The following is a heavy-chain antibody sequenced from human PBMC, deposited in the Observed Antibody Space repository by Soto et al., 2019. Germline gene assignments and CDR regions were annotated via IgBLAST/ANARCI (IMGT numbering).Heavy chain of an antibody. CDR2: IIPILGIA. V-gene: IGHV1-69*04. J-gene: IGHJ4*02. D-gene: IGHD1-1*01. CDR1: GGTFSSYT. Sequence: GASVKVSCKASGGTFSSYTISWVRQAPGQGLEWMGRIIPILGIANYAQKFQGRVTITADKSTSTAYMELSSLRSEDTAVYYCARDPLYNWNEGGYRGQGTLVTVSS. CDR3: ARDPLYNWNEGGY.